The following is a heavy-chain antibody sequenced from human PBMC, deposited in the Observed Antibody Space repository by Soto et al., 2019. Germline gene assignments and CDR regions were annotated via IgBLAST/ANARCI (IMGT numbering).Heavy chain of an antibody. CDR3: ARGASMVRGAYWYFDL. D-gene: IGHD3-10*01. CDR2: ISAYNGNT. V-gene: IGHV1-18*01. J-gene: IGHJ2*01. Sequence: ASVKVSCTASGYTFTSYGISWVRQAPGQGLEWMGWISAYNGNTNYAQKLQGRVTMTTDTSTSTAYMELRSLRSDDTAVYYCARGASMVRGAYWYFDLWGRGTLVTVSS. CDR1: GYTFTSYG.